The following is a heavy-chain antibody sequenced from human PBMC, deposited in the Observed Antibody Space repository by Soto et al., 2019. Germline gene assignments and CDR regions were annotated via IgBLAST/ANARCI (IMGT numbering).Heavy chain of an antibody. J-gene: IGHJ5*02. V-gene: IGHV1-46*03. D-gene: IGHD3-10*01. CDR3: ARESPLFTMVRGVIGRNWFDP. CDR2: INPSGGST. Sequence: QVQLVQSGAEVKKPGASVKVSCKASGYTFTSYYMHWVRQAPGQGLEWMGIINPSGGSTSYAQKFQGRVTMTRDTSPSTVYMELSSLRSEDTAVYYCARESPLFTMVRGVIGRNWFDPWGQGTLVTVSS. CDR1: GYTFTSYY.